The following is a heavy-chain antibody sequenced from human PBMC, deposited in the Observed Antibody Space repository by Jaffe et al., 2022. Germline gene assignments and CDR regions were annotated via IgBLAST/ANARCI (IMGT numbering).Heavy chain of an antibody. D-gene: IGHD2-21*02. CDR3: ASTYCGGDCYSDTWVDY. J-gene: IGHJ4*02. Sequence: EVQLVESGGGLVQPGGSLRLSCAASGFTFSSYEMNWVRQAPGKGLEWVSYISSSGSTIYYADSVKGRFTISRDNAKNSLYLQMNSLRAEDTAVYYCASTYCGGDCYSDTWVDYWGQGTLVTVSS. V-gene: IGHV3-48*03. CDR2: ISSSGSTI. CDR1: GFTFSSYE.